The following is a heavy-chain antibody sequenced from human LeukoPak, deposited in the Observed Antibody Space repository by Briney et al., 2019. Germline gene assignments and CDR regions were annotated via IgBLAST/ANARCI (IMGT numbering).Heavy chain of an antibody. CDR1: GFTFSTYW. V-gene: IGHV3-74*01. D-gene: IGHD1-26*01. Sequence: GGSLRLSCAASGFTFSTYWMHWVRQAPGKGLLWVSRINTDGSITNYADSVRGRSTISRDNAKNTLYLQMNSLRSEDTAVYYCARVPPSVGEATSEYFQDWGQGTLVTVSS. J-gene: IGHJ1*01. CDR3: ARVPPSVGEATSEYFQD. CDR2: INTDGSIT.